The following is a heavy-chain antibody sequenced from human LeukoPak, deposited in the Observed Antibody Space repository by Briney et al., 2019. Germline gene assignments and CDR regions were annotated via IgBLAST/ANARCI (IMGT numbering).Heavy chain of an antibody. J-gene: IGHJ4*02. CDR1: GGSINSNSYY. Sequence: SETLSLTCTVSGGSINSNSYYWGWIRQPPGKGLDWIGIINYRGNTYYNPSLKSRVTMSVDTSKNQLSLKLSSVTAADTAVYYCARGGKFYWDANDYWGQGTLVTVSS. CDR2: INYRGNT. D-gene: IGHD1-26*01. CDR3: ARGGKFYWDANDY. V-gene: IGHV4-39*07.